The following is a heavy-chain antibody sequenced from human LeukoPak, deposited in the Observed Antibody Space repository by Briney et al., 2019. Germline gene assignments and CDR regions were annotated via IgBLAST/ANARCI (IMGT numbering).Heavy chain of an antibody. V-gene: IGHV3-7*05. J-gene: IGHJ6*02. CDR2: IKQDGSEK. D-gene: IGHD5-24*01. CDR3: GMAMDV. CDR1: GFTYSNQW. Sequence: GGSLRLSCAASGFTYSNQWMSWVRQAPGKGLEWVANIKQDGSEKKYVDSVKGRFTISRDNAKNSLYLQMSSLRAEDTAVYYCGMAMDVWGRGTTVTVSS.